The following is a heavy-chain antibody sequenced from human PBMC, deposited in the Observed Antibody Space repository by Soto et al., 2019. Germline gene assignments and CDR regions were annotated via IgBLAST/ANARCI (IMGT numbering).Heavy chain of an antibody. D-gene: IGHD6-6*01. CDR2: ISYDGSNK. J-gene: IGHJ3*02. V-gene: IGHV3-30-3*01. CDR1: GFTFSSYA. CDR3: ARETEYSSSSPAFDI. Sequence: QVQLVESGGGVVQPGRSLRLSCAASGFTFSSYAMHWVRQAPGKGLEWVAVISYDGSNKYYADSVKGRFTISRDNSKNTLYLQMNSLRAEDTAVYYCARETEYSSSSPAFDIGGQGTMVTVSS.